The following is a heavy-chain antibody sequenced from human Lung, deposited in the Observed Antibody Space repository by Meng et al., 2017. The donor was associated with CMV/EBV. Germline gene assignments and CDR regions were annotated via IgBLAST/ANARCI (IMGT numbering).Heavy chain of an antibody. V-gene: IGHV1-45*02. J-gene: IGHJ3*02. CDR1: GYTFTYRY. CDR2: ITPFNDNP. Sequence: TXXVSXKASGYTFTYRYMHWVRQGPGQGLEWMGGITPFNDNPNYTQKFQDRVTITRDRFMTTAYMELNTLRSEDTCMYYCATRQQYYYLSKAFDIWGTGKMV. D-gene: IGHD3-10*01. CDR3: ATRQQYYYLSKAFDI.